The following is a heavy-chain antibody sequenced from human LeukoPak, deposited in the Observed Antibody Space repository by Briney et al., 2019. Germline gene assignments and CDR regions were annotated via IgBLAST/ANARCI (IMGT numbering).Heavy chain of an antibody. V-gene: IGHV3-9*01. CDR3: ARERYGSGSHYYYYYMDV. J-gene: IGHJ6*03. D-gene: IGHD3-10*01. CDR2: ISWNSGSI. Sequence: PGGSLRLSCAASGFTFDDYAMHWVRQAPGKGLEWVSGISWNSGSIGYADSVKGRFTISRDNAKNSLYLQMNSLRAEDTAVYYCARERYGSGSHYYYYYMDVWGKGTTVTVSS. CDR1: GFTFDDYA.